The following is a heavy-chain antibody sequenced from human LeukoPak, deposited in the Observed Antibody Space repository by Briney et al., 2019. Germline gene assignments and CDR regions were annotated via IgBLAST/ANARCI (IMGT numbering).Heavy chain of an antibody. D-gene: IGHD5-18*01. J-gene: IGHJ5*02. CDR2: IYYSGST. Sequence: SETLSLTCTVSGGSISSGDYYWSWIRQPPGKGLEWIGYIYYSGSTYYNPSLKSRVTISVDTSKHQFSLKLSSVTAADTAVYYCAREGYLRKNWFDPWGQGTLVTVSS. V-gene: IGHV4-30-4*08. CDR1: GGSISSGDYY. CDR3: AREGYLRKNWFDP.